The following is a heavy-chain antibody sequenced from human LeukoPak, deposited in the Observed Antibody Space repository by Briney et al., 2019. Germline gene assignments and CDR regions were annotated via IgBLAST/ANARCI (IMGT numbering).Heavy chain of an antibody. CDR1: GGTFSSYA. J-gene: IGHJ4*02. D-gene: IGHD2-15*01. Sequence: ASVKVSCKASGGTFSSYAISWVRQAPGQGLEWMGWINPNSGGTNYAQKFQGRVTMTRDTSISTAYMELSRLRSDDTAVYYCARGFKGCSGGSCYSRSLGYWGQGTLVTVSS. CDR2: INPNSGGT. V-gene: IGHV1-2*02. CDR3: ARGFKGCSGGSCYSRSLGY.